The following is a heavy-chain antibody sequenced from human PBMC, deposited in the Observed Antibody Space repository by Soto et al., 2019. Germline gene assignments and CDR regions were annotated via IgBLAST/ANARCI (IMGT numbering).Heavy chain of an antibody. D-gene: IGHD3-9*01. CDR2: ITGGGGGT. Sequence: EGQLVESGGGPVQPGGSLRLSCAASGFSFSSYAMRWVRQAPGKGLVWVSTITGGGGGTYYADSVKGRFTISRDNSKNTLYPQMNSLRAEDTAVYFCAKDRYDDILTEDYNVDSRDGMAVWAHGTTVPASS. V-gene: IGHV3-23*04. CDR1: GFSFSSYA. CDR3: AKDRYDDILTEDYNVDSRDGMAV. J-gene: IGHJ6*02.